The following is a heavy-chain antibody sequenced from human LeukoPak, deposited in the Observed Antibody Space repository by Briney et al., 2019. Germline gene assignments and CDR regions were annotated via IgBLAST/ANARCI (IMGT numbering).Heavy chain of an antibody. V-gene: IGHV4-59*01. CDR3: ARGEIVVGSYYYYGMDV. CDR2: IYYSGST. D-gene: IGHD2-21*01. Sequence: PSETLSLTCTVSGGSISSYYWSWIRQPPGKGLEWIGYIYYSGSTNYNPSLKGRVTISVDTSKNQFSLKLSSVTAADTAVYYCARGEIVVGSYYYYGMDVWGQGTTVTVSS. J-gene: IGHJ6*02. CDR1: GGSISSYY.